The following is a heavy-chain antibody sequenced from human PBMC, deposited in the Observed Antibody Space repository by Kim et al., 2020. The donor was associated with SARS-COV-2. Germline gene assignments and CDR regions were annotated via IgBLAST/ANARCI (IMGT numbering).Heavy chain of an antibody. CDR1: GASLTRYY. J-gene: IGHJ5*02. V-gene: IGHV4-4*08. D-gene: IGHD6-6*01. CDR2: IHSSGNT. Sequence: SETLSLTCIVSGASLTRYYWSWIRQPPGKGLEWIGNIHSSGNTNYNPSLKSRVTISVDTSKNQFSLGLNSVTASDTAVYYCARRSEGGSSSFNWLDPWG. CDR3: ARRSEGGSSSFNWLDP.